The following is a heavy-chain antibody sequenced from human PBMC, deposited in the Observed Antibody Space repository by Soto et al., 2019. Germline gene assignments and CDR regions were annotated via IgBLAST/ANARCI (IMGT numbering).Heavy chain of an antibody. CDR3: VKEGSAGNSVEWFYFDY. V-gene: IGHV3-30*18. CDR2: DGSKK. CDR1: GFTFSSYG. J-gene: IGHJ4*02. D-gene: IGHD3-3*01. Sequence: QVQLVESGGGVVQPGRSLRLSCAASGFTFSSYGMHWVRQAPGKGLEWVAVDGSKKKYADSVKGRFTTSRDNSKNTVYLQMNSLRAEDTAVYYCVKEGSAGNSVEWFYFDYWGQGTLVTVSS.